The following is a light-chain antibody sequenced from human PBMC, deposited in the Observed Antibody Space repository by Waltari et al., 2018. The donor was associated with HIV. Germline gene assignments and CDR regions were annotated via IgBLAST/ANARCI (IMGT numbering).Light chain of an antibody. CDR2: DVT. J-gene: IGLJ3*02. CDR1: RSDVGYYNY. V-gene: IGLV2-14*03. CDR3: CSYTTSITFV. Sequence: QSALTQPASVSGSPGQSITISCTGSRSDVGYYNYVSWYQQHPGKAPKLIIFDVTKRPSGVSNRCPGSKSGNTASLTISGLQPEDEADYYCCSYTTSITFVFGGGTKLTVL.